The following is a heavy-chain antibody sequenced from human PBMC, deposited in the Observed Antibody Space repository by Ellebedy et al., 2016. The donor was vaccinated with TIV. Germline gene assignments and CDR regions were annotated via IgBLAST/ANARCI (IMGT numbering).Heavy chain of an antibody. CDR1: GYNFISYG. CDR3: TKDSYFSGSYLAWFDP. V-gene: IGHV1-18*01. Sequence: ASVKVSCKASGYNFISYGITWVRQAPGQGLEWMGWISAYNGNTNYAQKFQARVTMTTDTSTSTGYMELRSLTSDDTAVYYCTKDSYFSGSYLAWFDPWGQGTLVTVSS. D-gene: IGHD3-10*01. CDR2: ISAYNGNT. J-gene: IGHJ5*02.